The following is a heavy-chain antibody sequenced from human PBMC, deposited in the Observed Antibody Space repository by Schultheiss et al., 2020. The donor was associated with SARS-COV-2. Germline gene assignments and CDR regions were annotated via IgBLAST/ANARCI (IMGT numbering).Heavy chain of an antibody. CDR2: INHSGST. J-gene: IGHJ4*02. CDR3: ARLAKQQLVYFDY. D-gene: IGHD6-13*01. CDR1: GGSFSGYY. V-gene: IGHV4-34*01. Sequence: SETLSLTCAVYGGSFSGYYWSWIRQPPGKGLEWIGEINHSGSTNYNPSLKSRVTISLDTSKNQFSLNLNSVTAADTAVYYCARLAKQQLVYFDYWGQGTLVTVSS.